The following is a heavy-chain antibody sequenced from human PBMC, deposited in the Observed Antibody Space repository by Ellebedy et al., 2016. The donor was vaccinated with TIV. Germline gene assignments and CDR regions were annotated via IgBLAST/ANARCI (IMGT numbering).Heavy chain of an antibody. CDR1: GGTFSSYA. Sequence: SVKVSCXASGGTFSSYAISWVRQAPGQGLEWMGRIIPILGIANYAQKFQGRVTITADKSTSTAYMELSSLRSEDTAVYYCASRGHCSGGSCYSSYYYGMDVWGQGTTVTVSS. CDR3: ASRGHCSGGSCYSSYYYGMDV. CDR2: IIPILGIA. V-gene: IGHV1-69*04. J-gene: IGHJ6*02. D-gene: IGHD2-15*01.